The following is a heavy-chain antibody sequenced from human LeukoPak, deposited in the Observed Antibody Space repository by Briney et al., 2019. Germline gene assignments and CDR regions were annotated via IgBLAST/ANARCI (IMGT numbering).Heavy chain of an antibody. CDR3: ARGEYYDILTGYYKKNWFDP. CDR2: IYYSGST. CDR1: GGSFSGYY. Sequence: SETLSLTCAVYGGSFSGYYWSWIRQPPGKGLEWIGSIYYSGSTYYNPSLKSRVTISVDTSKNQFSLKLSSVTAADTAVYYCARGEYYDILTGYYKKNWFDPWGQGTLVTVSS. V-gene: IGHV4-34*01. J-gene: IGHJ5*02. D-gene: IGHD3-9*01.